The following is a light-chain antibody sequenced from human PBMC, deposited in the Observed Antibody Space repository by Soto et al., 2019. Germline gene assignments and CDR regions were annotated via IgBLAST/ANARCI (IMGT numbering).Light chain of an antibody. V-gene: IGLV2-14*03. CDR2: DVS. CDR3: SSYTSSSTYVV. Sequence: QSALTQPASVSGSPGQSITISCTGTSSDVGAYNYVSWYQHHPGKAPKLMIYDVSNRPSGVSNRFSGSRSGNTASLTISGLQAEDEADYYCSSYTSSSTYVVFGGGTKVTVL. CDR1: SSDVGAYNY. J-gene: IGLJ2*01.